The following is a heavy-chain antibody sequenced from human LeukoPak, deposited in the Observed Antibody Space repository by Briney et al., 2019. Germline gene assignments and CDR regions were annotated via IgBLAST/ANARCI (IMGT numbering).Heavy chain of an antibody. J-gene: IGHJ6*03. CDR3: ARSRYYYYYMDV. CDR2: IIPIFGTA. CDR1: GGTFTSYA. V-gene: IGHV1-69*13. Sequence: ASVKVSCKASGGTFTSYAISWVRQAPGQGLEWMGGIIPIFGTANYAQKFQGRVTITADESTSTAYMELSSLRSDDTAVYYCARSRYYYYYMDVWGKGTTVTVSS.